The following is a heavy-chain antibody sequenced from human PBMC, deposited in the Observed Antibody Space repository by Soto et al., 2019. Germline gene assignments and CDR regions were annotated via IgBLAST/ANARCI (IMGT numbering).Heavy chain of an antibody. J-gene: IGHJ5*02. V-gene: IGHV3-30-3*01. D-gene: IGHD6-19*01. CDR3: AREYPVNNSGWYLGLDWFDP. Sequence: PGGSLRLSCAASGCTFSSYAMHWVRQAPGKGLEWVAVISYDGSNKYYADSVKGRFSISRDKSKNTLYLQMNSLRAEDTAVYYCAREYPVNNSGWYLGLDWFDPWGQGTLVTVSS. CDR2: ISYDGSNK. CDR1: GCTFSSYA.